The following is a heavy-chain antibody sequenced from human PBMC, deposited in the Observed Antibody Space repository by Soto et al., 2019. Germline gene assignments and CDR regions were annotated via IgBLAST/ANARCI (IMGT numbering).Heavy chain of an antibody. CDR3: TRDTYGPYDP. J-gene: IGHJ5*02. V-gene: IGHV3-74*01. CDR1: GYTFSTYW. Sequence: EVPLVESGGGTVQPGGSLRLSCAASGYTFSTYWMHWVRQAPGKGLVWVSRINPESTTINYAASVRGRFTISRDNAKNTPSLQMNRLGAEDTAVYYGTRDTYGPYDPWGQGTLVTLSP. CDR2: INPESTTI. D-gene: IGHD3-10*01.